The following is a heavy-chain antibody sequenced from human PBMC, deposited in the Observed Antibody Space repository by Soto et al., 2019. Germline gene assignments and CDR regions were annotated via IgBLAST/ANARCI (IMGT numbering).Heavy chain of an antibody. CDR3: AKGGRGAVAGSNSIMTFDI. Sequence: EVQLVESGGGLVQPGRSLRLSCAASGFTFDDYAMHWVRQAPGKGLEWVSGISWNSGSIGYADSVKGRFTISRDNAKNSLYLQMNSLRAEDTDLYYCAKGGRGAVAGSNSIMTFDIWGQGTMVTVSS. J-gene: IGHJ3*02. CDR2: ISWNSGSI. CDR1: GFTFDDYA. D-gene: IGHD6-19*01. V-gene: IGHV3-9*01.